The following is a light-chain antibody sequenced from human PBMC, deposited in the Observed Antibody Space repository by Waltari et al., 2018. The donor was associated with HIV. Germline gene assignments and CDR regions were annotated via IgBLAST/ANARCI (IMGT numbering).Light chain of an antibody. CDR3: QQYDNLLGEFT. Sequence: DIQMTQSPSSLSASVGDRVTITCQASQDISNYLNWYQQKPGKAPKLLIYDASNLETGVPSRFSGSGSGTDFTFTISSLQPEDIATYYCQQYDNLLGEFTFGPGTKVDIK. CDR2: DAS. V-gene: IGKV1-33*01. J-gene: IGKJ3*01. CDR1: QDISNY.